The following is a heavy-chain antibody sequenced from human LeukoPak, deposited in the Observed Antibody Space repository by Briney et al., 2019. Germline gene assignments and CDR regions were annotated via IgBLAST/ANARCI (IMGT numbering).Heavy chain of an antibody. V-gene: IGHV3-7*01. CDR2: IKQDGSEK. CDR3: AKDRYSYAFEYFDS. D-gene: IGHD5-18*01. CDR1: GFTFSSYW. Sequence: WGSLRLSCAASGFTFSSYWMSWVRQAPGKGLEWVANIKQDGSEKYYVDSVKGRFTISRDNSKNTLYLQMNSLRAEDTAVYYCAKDRYSYAFEYFDSWGQGTLVTVSS. J-gene: IGHJ4*02.